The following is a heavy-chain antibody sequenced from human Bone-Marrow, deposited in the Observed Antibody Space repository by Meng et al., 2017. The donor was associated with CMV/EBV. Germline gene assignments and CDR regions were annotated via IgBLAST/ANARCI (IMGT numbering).Heavy chain of an antibody. J-gene: IGHJ5*02. V-gene: IGHV1-2*02. D-gene: IGHD1-26*01. Sequence: ASVKVSCKASGYTFTGYYMHWVRQAPGQGLEWMGWINPNSGGTNYAQKFQGRVTMTRDTSISTAYMELSRLRSDDTAVYYCARVTVGATSWFDPCGQGTLVAVSS. CDR2: INPNSGGT. CDR3: ARVTVGATSWFDP. CDR1: GYTFTGYY.